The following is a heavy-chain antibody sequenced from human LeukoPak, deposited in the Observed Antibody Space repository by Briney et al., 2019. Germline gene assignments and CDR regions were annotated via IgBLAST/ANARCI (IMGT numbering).Heavy chain of an antibody. CDR2: INSSSSYI. D-gene: IGHD2-15*01. CDR3: ARDRGVVAAYDAFDI. V-gene: IGHV3-21*01. CDR1: GFTFSSYS. J-gene: IGHJ3*02. Sequence: GGSLRLSCAASGFTFSSYSMNWVRQAPGKGLEWVSSINSSSSYIYYADPVKGRFTISRDNAKNSLYLQMSSLRAEDTAVYYCARDRGVVAAYDAFDIWGQGTMVTVSS.